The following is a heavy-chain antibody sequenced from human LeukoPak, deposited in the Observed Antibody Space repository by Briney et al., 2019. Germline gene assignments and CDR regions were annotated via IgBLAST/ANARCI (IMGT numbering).Heavy chain of an antibody. CDR2: ISSSSTYI. J-gene: IGHJ4*02. CDR3: ARVRDGYNYRSFDY. Sequence: PGGSLRLSCAASAFTFNSYSMNWVRQAPGKGLEWVSPISSSSTYIYYADSVKGRFIISRDNAANSLYLQMNSLRADDTAVYYCARVRDGYNYRSFDYWGQGALVTVSS. V-gene: IGHV3-21*01. CDR1: AFTFNSYS. D-gene: IGHD5-24*01.